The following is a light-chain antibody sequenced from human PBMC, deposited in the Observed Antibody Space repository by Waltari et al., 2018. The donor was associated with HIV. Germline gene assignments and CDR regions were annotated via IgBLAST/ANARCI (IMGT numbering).Light chain of an antibody. CDR3: CSYAGSSTVV. Sequence: QSALTQPASVSGSPGQSITISCTGTSSDVGDYNLVSWYQQPPGKAPKLMIYEGSKRPSGVSNRFSGSKSGNTASLTISGLQAEDEADYYCCSYAGSSTVVFGGGTKLTVL. CDR2: EGS. CDR1: SSDVGDYNL. V-gene: IGLV2-23*01. J-gene: IGLJ2*01.